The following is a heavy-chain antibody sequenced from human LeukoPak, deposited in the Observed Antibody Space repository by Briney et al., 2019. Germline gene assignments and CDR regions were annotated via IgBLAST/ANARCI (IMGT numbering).Heavy chain of an antibody. D-gene: IGHD1-1*01. Sequence: GGSLRLSCAASGFIFSSYAMHWVRQAPGKGLEWVSLISWDGGSTYYADSVKGRFTISRDNSKNSLYLQMNSLRTEDTALYYCAKGATGSGGEYFQHWGQGTLVTVSS. J-gene: IGHJ1*01. CDR2: ISWDGGST. CDR1: GFIFSSYA. V-gene: IGHV3-43*01. CDR3: AKGATGSGGEYFQH.